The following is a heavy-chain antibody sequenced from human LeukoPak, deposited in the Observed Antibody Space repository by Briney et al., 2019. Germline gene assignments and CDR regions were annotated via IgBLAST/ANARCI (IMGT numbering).Heavy chain of an antibody. Sequence: SVKVSCKASGGTFSSYAISWVRQAPGQGLEWMGGIIPIFGTANYAQKFQGRVTITADESTSTAYMELSSLRSEDTAVYYCASTSSLRYFDWLTYWGQGTLVSVSS. V-gene: IGHV1-69*01. CDR2: IIPIFGTA. CDR3: ASTSSLRYFDWLTY. CDR1: GGTFSSYA. J-gene: IGHJ4*02. D-gene: IGHD3-9*01.